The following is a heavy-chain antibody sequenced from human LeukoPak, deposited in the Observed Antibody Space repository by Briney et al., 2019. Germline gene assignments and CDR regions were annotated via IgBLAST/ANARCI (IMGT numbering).Heavy chain of an antibody. CDR1: GYSFTIYW. Sequence: GESLKISCQGSGYSFTIYWIGWVRQMPGKGLEWMGIIYPGDSDTRYSPSFQGQVTISADKSISTAYLHRSSLRASDTAMYYCARRPYNSRPDHYFDLWGRGTLVTVSS. J-gene: IGHJ2*01. D-gene: IGHD3-10*01. V-gene: IGHV5-51*01. CDR2: IYPGDSDT. CDR3: ARRPYNSRPDHYFDL.